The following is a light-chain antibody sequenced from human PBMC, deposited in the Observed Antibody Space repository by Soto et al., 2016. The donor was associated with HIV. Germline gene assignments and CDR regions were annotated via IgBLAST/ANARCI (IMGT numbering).Light chain of an antibody. CDR2: QDS. CDR3: QAWDSNTVV. Sequence: SCELTQPPSVSVSPGQTASITCSGDKLGEKYVCWYQKKPGKSPVAVIYQDSKRPSGIPERFSGSNSRNTATLTISGTQAMDEADYYCQAWDSNTVVFGGGTKLTVL. V-gene: IGLV3-1*01. CDR1: KLGEKY. J-gene: IGLJ2*01.